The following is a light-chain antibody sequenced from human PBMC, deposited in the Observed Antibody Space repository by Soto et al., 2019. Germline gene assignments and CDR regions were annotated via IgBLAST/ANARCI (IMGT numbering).Light chain of an antibody. J-gene: IGKJ2*01. V-gene: IGKV1-39*01. CDR1: QSISSY. CDR2: AAS. Sequence: DIQMTQAPSSLSASVGDRVTITCRASQSISSYLNWYQQKPGKAPKLLIYAASSLQSGVPSRFSGSGSGTDFTITISSLQPEDFATYDCQQSDTTPYTFGQGTKMEIK. CDR3: QQSDTTPYT.